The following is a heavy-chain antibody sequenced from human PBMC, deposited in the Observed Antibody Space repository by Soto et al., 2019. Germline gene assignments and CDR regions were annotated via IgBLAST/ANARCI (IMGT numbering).Heavy chain of an antibody. CDR1: GGTFSSYA. CDR3: ARGKDDILTGYFAGVQNWFDP. V-gene: IGHV1-69*13. Sequence: ASVKVSCKASGGTFSSYAISWVRQAPGQGLEWMGGIIPIFGTANYAQKFQGRVTITADESTSTAYMGLSSLRSEDTAVYYCARGKDDILTGYFAGVQNWFDPWGQGTLVTVSS. D-gene: IGHD3-9*01. CDR2: IIPIFGTA. J-gene: IGHJ5*02.